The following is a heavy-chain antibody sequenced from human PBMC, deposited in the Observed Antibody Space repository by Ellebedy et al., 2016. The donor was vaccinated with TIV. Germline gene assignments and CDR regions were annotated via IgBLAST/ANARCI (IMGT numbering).Heavy chain of an antibody. Sequence: ASVKVSXXASGYTFTSYYMHWVRQAPGQGLEWMGIINPSGGSTSYAQKFQGRVTMTRDTSTSTVYMELSSLRSEDTAVYYCASTPFPYSSSSDYYYGMDVWGQGTTVTVSS. CDR2: INPSGGST. CDR3: ASTPFPYSSSSDYYYGMDV. V-gene: IGHV1-46*01. CDR1: GYTFTSYY. J-gene: IGHJ6*02. D-gene: IGHD6-6*01.